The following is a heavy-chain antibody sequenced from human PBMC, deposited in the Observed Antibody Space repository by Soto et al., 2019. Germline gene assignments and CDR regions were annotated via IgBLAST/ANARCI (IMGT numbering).Heavy chain of an antibody. D-gene: IGHD5-18*01. V-gene: IGHV4-34*01. CDR1: GGSFSGYY. Sequence: QVQLQQWGAGLLKPSETLSLTCAVYGGSFSGYYWSWIRQPPGKGLEWIGEINHSGSTNYNPSLKSRVTISVDTSKNQFPLKLSSVTAADTAVYYCARGCGYSYGYVLVYWGQGTLVTVSS. CDR3: ARGCGYSYGYVLVY. J-gene: IGHJ4*02. CDR2: INHSGST.